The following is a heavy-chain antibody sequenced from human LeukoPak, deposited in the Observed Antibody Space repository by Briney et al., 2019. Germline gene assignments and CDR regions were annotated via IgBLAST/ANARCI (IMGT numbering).Heavy chain of an antibody. D-gene: IGHD2-2*01. CDR3: ARAGGGCSRASCPIPYYGLDV. Sequence: SETLSLTCTVSGCSISGFYWNWIRQAPGKGLEWIGHIYSTGSTEYNPSLKSRVTISVDTSKSQFSLRLTSVTAADTAVYYCARAGGGCSRASCPIPYYGLDVWGQGTTVTVSS. V-gene: IGHV4-59*01. CDR2: IYSTGST. J-gene: IGHJ6*02. CDR1: GCSISGFY.